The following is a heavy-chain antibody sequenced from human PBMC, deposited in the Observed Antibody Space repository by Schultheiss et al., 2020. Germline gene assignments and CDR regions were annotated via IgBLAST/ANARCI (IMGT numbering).Heavy chain of an antibody. V-gene: IGHV4-59*01. J-gene: IGHJ6*02. CDR2: IYYSGST. CDR3: ARGLAYGDYDYYYYYGMDV. D-gene: IGHD4-17*01. Sequence: SETLSLTCTVSGGSISSYYWSWIRQPPGKGLEWIGYIYYSGSTNYNPSLKSRVTISVDTSKNQFSLKLSSVTAADTAVYYCARGLAYGDYDYYYYYGMDVWGQGTTVTVPS. CDR1: GGSISSYY.